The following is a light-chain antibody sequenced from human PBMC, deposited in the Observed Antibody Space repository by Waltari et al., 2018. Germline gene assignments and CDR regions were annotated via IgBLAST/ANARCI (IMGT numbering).Light chain of an antibody. Sequence: DIVMTKSPDALAVSMGERATINCKSSQTLYTSNNKNYLAWYQQKPGQPPQMLIYWASTRESGVPDRFSGSGSGTYFTLTITSLQAEDVAVYYCQQYYNTPPTFGPGTKVDIK. J-gene: IGKJ3*01. V-gene: IGKV4-1*01. CDR3: QQYYNTPPT. CDR1: QTLYTSNNKNY. CDR2: WAS.